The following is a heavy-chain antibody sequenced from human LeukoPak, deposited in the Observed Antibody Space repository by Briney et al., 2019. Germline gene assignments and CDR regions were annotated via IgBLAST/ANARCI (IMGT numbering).Heavy chain of an antibody. CDR1: GGSFSGYY. Sequence: SETLSLTCAVYGGSFSGYYWSWIRQPPGKGLEWIGEINHSGSTNYNPSLKRRVTISVDTSKNQFSLKLSSVTAADTAVYYCARGRRMRRGYYYYYMDVWGKGTTVTVSS. CDR3: ARGRRMRRGYYYYYMDV. D-gene: IGHD4-17*01. J-gene: IGHJ6*03. CDR2: INHSGST. V-gene: IGHV4-34*01.